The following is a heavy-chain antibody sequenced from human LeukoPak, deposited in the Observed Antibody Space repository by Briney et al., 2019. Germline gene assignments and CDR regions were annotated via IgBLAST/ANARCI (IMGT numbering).Heavy chain of an antibody. V-gene: IGHV3-23*01. D-gene: IGHD3-22*01. Sequence: PGGSLRLSCAASGFTFSSYAMSWVRQAPGKGLEWVSAISGSGGSTYYADSVKGRFTISRDNSKNTLYLQMNSLRAEDTAVYYCAKISSPDHYYDSSGYHPGDYWGQGTLVTVSS. CDR1: GFTFSSYA. CDR3: AKISSPDHYYDSSGYHPGDY. J-gene: IGHJ4*02. CDR2: ISGSGGST.